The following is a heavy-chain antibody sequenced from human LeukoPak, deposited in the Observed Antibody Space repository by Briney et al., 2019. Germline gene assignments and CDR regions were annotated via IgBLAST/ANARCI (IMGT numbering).Heavy chain of an antibody. CDR1: GFTFSSYG. V-gene: IGHV3-23*01. CDR2: ISGSGGST. Sequence: GGSLRLSCAASGFTFSSYGMSWVRQAPGKGLEWVSAISGSGGSTYYADSVKGRFTISRDNSKNTLYLQMNSLRAEDTAVYYCARDLRDYDSSGYPPDYWGQGTLVTVSS. CDR3: ARDLRDYDSSGYPPDY. J-gene: IGHJ4*02. D-gene: IGHD3-22*01.